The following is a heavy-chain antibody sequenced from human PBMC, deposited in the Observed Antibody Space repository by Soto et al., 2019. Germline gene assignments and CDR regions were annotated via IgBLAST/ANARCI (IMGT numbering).Heavy chain of an antibody. D-gene: IGHD1-1*01. J-gene: IGHJ6*03. V-gene: IGHV3-30*04. Sequence: GGSLRLSCAASGFTFSSYAMHWVRQAPGKGLGWVAVVSCDGSNKYYADSVKGRFTISRDNSKNTLYLQMNSLRVEDTAVYYCAKDSTTYYYYYMDVWGKGTTVTVSS. CDR1: GFTFSSYA. CDR3: AKDSTTYYYYYMDV. CDR2: VSCDGSNK.